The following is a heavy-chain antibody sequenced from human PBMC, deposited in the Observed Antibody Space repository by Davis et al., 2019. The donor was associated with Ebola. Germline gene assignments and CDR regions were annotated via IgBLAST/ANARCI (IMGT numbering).Heavy chain of an antibody. CDR3: AKDRRRDTMIAVVITWIVY. D-gene: IGHD3-22*01. CDR2: ISGSGDST. J-gene: IGHJ4*02. Sequence: GESLKISCAASGFTFSNYAMNWVRQAPGKGLEWVSTISGSGDSTYYADSVKGRFTISRDDSKNTLYLQMTSLRAEDTAVYYCAKDRRRDTMIAVVITWIVYWGQGTLVTVSS. CDR1: GFTFSNYA. V-gene: IGHV3-23*01.